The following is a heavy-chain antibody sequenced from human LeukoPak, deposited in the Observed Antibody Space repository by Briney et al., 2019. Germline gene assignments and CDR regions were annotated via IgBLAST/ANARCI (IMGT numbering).Heavy chain of an antibody. CDR2: IYNSGST. D-gene: IGHD4-23*01. Sequence: SETLSLTCTVSGGSISNYYWSWIRQPAGKGLEWIGHIYNSGSTNFNPSLKGRLTMSVDTSKNQFSLKLSSVTAADTAVYYCARDGDYGDNSRHFDYWGQGTLVTVSS. J-gene: IGHJ4*02. CDR3: ARDGDYGDNSRHFDY. CDR1: GGSISNYY. V-gene: IGHV4-4*07.